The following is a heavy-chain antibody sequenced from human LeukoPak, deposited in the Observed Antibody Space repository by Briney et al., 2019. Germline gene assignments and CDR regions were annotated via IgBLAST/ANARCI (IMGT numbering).Heavy chain of an antibody. V-gene: IGHV3-30*03. CDR2: ISYDGSNK. CDR3: ARDRVGATDYFDY. D-gene: IGHD1-26*01. CDR1: GFIFSTYG. J-gene: IGHJ4*02. Sequence: PGGSLRLSCAASGFIFSTYGMHWVRQAPGKGLEWVAVISYDGSNKYYADSVKGRFTISRDNSKNTLYLQMNSLRAEDTAVYYCARDRVGATDYFDYWGQGTLVTVSS.